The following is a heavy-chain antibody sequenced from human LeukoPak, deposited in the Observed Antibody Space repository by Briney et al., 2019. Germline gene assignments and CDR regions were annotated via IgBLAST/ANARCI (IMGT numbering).Heavy chain of an antibody. V-gene: IGHV4-38-2*02. D-gene: IGHD4-11*01. J-gene: IGHJ4*02. CDR3: AQDNYGAFDY. CDR2: VFYNETA. Sequence: SETLSLTCSVSGYSMSSGYYWGWVRQPPGEGLQWLGSVFYNETARYNPSLHSRVTVSIDTSKNQFSLKLNSVTAGDTAIYYCAQDNYGAFDYWGQGILVTVSS. CDR1: GYSMSSGYY.